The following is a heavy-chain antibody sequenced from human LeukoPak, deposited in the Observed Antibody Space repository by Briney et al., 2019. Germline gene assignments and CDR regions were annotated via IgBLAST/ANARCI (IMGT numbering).Heavy chain of an antibody. CDR2: IKQDGSEK. CDR3: AREYYYGSGSYYNGY. V-gene: IGHV3-7*04. CDR1: GFTFSSYW. Sequence: GGSLRLSCAASGFTFSSYWMSWVRQAPGKGLEWVANIKQDGSEKYYVDSVKGRFTISRDNAKNSLYLQMNSLRAEDTAVYYCAREYYYGSGSYYNGYWGQGTLVTVSS. D-gene: IGHD3-10*01. J-gene: IGHJ4*02.